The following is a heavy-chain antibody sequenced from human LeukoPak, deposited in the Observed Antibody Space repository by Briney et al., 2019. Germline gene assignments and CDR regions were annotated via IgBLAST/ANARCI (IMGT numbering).Heavy chain of an antibody. Sequence: GRSLRLSCAASGFTFSSYGMHWVRQAPGKGLEWVSGISSSGDTTYYRDSVKGRFTISRDNSKNTLYLQMNSLRAGDTAVYYCAKALGRFVNDAFDIWGQGTMVTVSS. J-gene: IGHJ3*02. CDR2: ISSSGDTT. D-gene: IGHD1-26*01. V-gene: IGHV3-23*01. CDR3: AKALGRFVNDAFDI. CDR1: GFTFSSYG.